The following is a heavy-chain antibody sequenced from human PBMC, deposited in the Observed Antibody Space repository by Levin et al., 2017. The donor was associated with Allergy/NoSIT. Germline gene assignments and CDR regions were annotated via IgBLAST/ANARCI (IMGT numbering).Heavy chain of an antibody. CDR2: INPSGGST. Sequence: GESLKISCAASGFTFSSYAMSWVRQAPGKGLEFVSAINPSGGSTYYADSVKGRFTISRDNSKNTLNLQMNSLRAEDTALYYCARDQVGSSWTLDDWGRGTLVTVSS. CDR1: GFTFSSYA. D-gene: IGHD6-13*01. J-gene: IGHJ4*02. CDR3: ARDQVGSSWTLDD. V-gene: IGHV3-23*01.